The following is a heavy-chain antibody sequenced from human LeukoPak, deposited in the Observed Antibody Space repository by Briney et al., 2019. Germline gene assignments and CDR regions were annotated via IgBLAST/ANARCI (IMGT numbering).Heavy chain of an antibody. CDR1: GYSFTSYW. J-gene: IGHJ3*02. D-gene: IGHD3-10*01. CDR2: IYPGDSDT. CDR3: ASLGSGRYYPFDAFDI. V-gene: IGHV5-51*01. Sequence: GASLKISCKGSGYSFTSYWIGWVRQMPGKGLEWMGIIYPGDSDTRYSPSFQGQVTISADKSISTAYLQWSSLKASDTAMYYCASLGSGRYYPFDAFDIWGQGTMVTVSS.